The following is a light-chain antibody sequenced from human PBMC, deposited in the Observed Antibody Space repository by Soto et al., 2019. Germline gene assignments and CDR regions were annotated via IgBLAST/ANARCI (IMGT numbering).Light chain of an antibody. V-gene: IGLV2-14*03. J-gene: IGLJ3*02. Sequence: QSVLTQPASVSGSPGQSITISCTGTGSDVGGYNYVSWYQHHPGKAPKVLIYDVTSRPSGVSNRFSGSKSGNTASLTISGLQAEDEADYYCSSYTTTSTWVFGGGTKLTV. CDR3: SSYTTTSTWV. CDR2: DVT. CDR1: GSDVGGYNY.